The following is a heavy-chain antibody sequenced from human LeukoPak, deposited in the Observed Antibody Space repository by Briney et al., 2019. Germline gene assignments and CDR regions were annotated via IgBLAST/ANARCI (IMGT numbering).Heavy chain of an antibody. CDR2: ITGSGDST. J-gene: IGHJ4*02. Sequence: PGGSLRLSCAASGFTFSSYAMRWVRQAPGKGLEWVSSITGSGDSTYYADSVKGRFTISRDNSKNTLYLQMNSLRAEDTAVYYCADSGYWYPVDYWGLGTLVTVSS. CDR1: GFTFSSYA. V-gene: IGHV3-23*01. CDR3: ADSGYWYPVDY. D-gene: IGHD3-22*01.